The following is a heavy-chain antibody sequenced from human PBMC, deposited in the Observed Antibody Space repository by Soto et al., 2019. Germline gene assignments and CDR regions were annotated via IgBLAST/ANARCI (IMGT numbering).Heavy chain of an antibody. V-gene: IGHV4-34*02. CDR1: GGSFSGYY. CDR2: INHSGST. CDR3: ARIGSSGWYEGYFDY. D-gene: IGHD6-19*01. Sequence: QVQLQQWGAGLLKPSETLSLTCAVYGGSFSGYYWSWIRQPPGQGLEWIGEINHSGSTNHNPSLKSRVTIAVDTSKNQFSLKLSSVTAADTAVYYCARIGSSGWYEGYFDYWGQGTLVTVSS. J-gene: IGHJ4*02.